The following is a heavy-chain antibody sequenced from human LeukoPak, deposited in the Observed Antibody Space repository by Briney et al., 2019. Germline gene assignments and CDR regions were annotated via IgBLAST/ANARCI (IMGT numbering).Heavy chain of an antibody. Sequence: PGGSLRLSCVTSGFTFSNHDMNWVRQAPGKGLEWVSSITGSSNSIDFADSVKGRFAISRDNAKNSLFLQMDSLRVEDTAVYYCVREGSGSTHYMDVWGKGTTVIVSS. V-gene: IGHV3-21*01. CDR3: VREGSGSTHYMDV. D-gene: IGHD3-10*01. CDR1: GFTFSNHD. CDR2: ITGSSNSI. J-gene: IGHJ6*03.